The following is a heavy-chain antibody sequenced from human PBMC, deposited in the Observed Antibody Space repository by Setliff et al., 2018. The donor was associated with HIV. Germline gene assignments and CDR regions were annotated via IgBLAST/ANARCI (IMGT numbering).Heavy chain of an antibody. D-gene: IGHD3-10*01. J-gene: IGHJ3*02. Sequence: SVKVSCKASGGSSRTYSINWVRQAPGQGLEWMGQFIAVLDVTSYAQKFQGRLTITADESTSTMYMELSSLRSDDTAVYYCAGPRGDEAFDIWGQGTMVTVS. CDR3: AGPRGDEAFDI. V-gene: IGHV1-69*10. CDR1: GGSSRTYS. CDR2: FIAVLDVT.